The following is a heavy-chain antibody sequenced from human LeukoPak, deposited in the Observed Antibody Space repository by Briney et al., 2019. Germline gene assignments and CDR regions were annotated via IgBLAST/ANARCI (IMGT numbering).Heavy chain of an antibody. CDR3: ARGSWCSYTNCMLRPFDY. V-gene: IGHV4-59*01. D-gene: IGHD2-2*01. CDR1: GGSISDYY. Sequence: PSETLSLTCSISGGSISDYYWNWIRQPPGKGLEWIGYIYYSGSTTYNPSLKSPVTMSVDTSKNQFSLRLSSVTAADTAVYYCARGSWCSYTNCMLRPFDYWGQGSLVTVSS. CDR2: IYYSGST. J-gene: IGHJ4*02.